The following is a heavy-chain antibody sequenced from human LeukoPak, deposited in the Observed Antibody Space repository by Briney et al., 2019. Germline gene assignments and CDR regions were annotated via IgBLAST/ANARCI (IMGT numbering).Heavy chain of an antibody. CDR2: INPSGGST. CDR3: ARDNYGDHNFDY. J-gene: IGHJ4*02. Sequence: ASVKVSCKASGYSFTSNYMHWVRQAPGQGLEWMGIINPSGGSTSYAQKFQGRVTMTRDTSTSTVYMELSSLRSEDTAVYYCARDNYGDHNFDYWGQGTLVTVSS. V-gene: IGHV1-46*01. D-gene: IGHD4-17*01. CDR1: GYSFTSNY.